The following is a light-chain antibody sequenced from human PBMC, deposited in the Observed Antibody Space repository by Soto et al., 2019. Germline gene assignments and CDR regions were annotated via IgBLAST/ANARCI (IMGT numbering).Light chain of an antibody. J-gene: IGKJ1*01. CDR3: NHDKEASP. CDR2: EAS. V-gene: IGKV1-5*03. Sequence: DIQMTQSPSTLSASVGDRVTITCRASQSISSGLAWYQQKPGKAPKLLIYEASSSEIGVPTRFSCSGFGTEFTLTISSMQPDDFATYYCNHDKEASPFGQGTRLEIK. CDR1: QSISSG.